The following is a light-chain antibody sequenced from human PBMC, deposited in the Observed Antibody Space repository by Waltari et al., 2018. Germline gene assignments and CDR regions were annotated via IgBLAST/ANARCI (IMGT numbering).Light chain of an antibody. Sequence: DIVMTQSPDSLAVSLGERATINCKSSQRVFYSSNNKHSLSWYQRKPGQPPKLLIYWASTRESGVPDRFSGSGSGTDFTLTISSLQAEDVAVYYCHQYSSAPYTFGQGTKLEIK. CDR1: QRVFYSSNNKHS. CDR3: HQYSSAPYT. V-gene: IGKV4-1*01. J-gene: IGKJ2*01. CDR2: WAS.